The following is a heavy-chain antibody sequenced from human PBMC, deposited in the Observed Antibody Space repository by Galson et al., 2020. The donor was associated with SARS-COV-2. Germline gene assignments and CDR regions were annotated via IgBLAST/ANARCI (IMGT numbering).Heavy chain of an antibody. J-gene: IGHJ3*02. CDR3: ARLHYGEYAPEAFDI. Sequence: SETLSLTCAVSGTSISGGSYSWNWLRQPPGTGLEWTEYIPHSGGTYYNPSLKSRVTISGDRSKNQFSLRLSSVTAADAAVYFCARLHYGEYAPEAFDIWGPGTRVTVAS. D-gene: IGHD4-17*01. CDR2: IPHSGGT. CDR1: GTSISGGSYS. V-gene: IGHV4-30-2*01.